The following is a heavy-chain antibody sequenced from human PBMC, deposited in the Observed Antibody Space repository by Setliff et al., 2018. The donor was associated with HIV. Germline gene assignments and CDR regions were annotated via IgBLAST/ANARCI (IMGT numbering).Heavy chain of an antibody. V-gene: IGHV4-59*08. CDR1: GDSISSYY. D-gene: IGHD2-15*01. CDR2: IYYGST. CDR3: ARRRCSAASCPDNSWNWLDP. Sequence: PSETLSLTCSVFGDSISSYYWNWIRQPPGKALEWIGYIYYGSTHYNPSFEGRVTISVDTSKNQFSLKLRSATAADTAMYYCARRRCSAASCPDNSWNWLDPWGQGTLVTVSS. J-gene: IGHJ5*02.